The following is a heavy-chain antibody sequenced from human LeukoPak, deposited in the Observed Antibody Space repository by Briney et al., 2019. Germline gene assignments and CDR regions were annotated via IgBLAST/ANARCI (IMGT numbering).Heavy chain of an antibody. Sequence: PGGSLKLSCAASGFTFSNYGMSWVRQAPGKGLEWVSGISGSGGSTYYADSVKGRFTISRDNSKNTLSLQMNSLRAEDTAVYYCARDHAGFDYWGQGTLVTVSS. V-gene: IGHV3-23*01. CDR3: ARDHAGFDY. CDR1: GFTFSNYG. CDR2: ISGSGGST. D-gene: IGHD3-10*01. J-gene: IGHJ4*02.